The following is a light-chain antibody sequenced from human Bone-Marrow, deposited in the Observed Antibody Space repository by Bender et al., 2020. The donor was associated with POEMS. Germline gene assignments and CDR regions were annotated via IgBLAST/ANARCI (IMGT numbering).Light chain of an antibody. CDR1: SSNFGNNA. CDR2: SNN. CDR3: SSWDDSLNGWV. J-gene: IGLJ3*02. Sequence: QSVLTQPPSASGTPGQSVTISCSGTSSNFGNNAANWYQHVPGTAPKLLIYSNNQRPSGVPDRFSSSPSGPSASLAISGLHSDDEADYYCSSWDDSLNGWVFGGGTKLPVL. V-gene: IGLV1-44*01.